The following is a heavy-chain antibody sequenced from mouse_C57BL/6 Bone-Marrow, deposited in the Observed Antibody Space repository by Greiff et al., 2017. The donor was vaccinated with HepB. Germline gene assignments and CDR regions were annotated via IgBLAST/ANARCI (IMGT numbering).Heavy chain of an antibody. Sequence: EVKLMESGGGLVKPGGSLKLSCAASGFTFSDYGMHWVRQAPEKGLEWVAYISSGSSTIYYADTVKGRFTISRDNAKNTLFLQMTSLRSEDTAMYYCARLYSNHWYFDVWGTGTTVTVSS. CDR3: ARLYSNHWYFDV. J-gene: IGHJ1*03. CDR2: ISSGSSTI. V-gene: IGHV5-17*01. D-gene: IGHD2-5*01. CDR1: GFTFSDYG.